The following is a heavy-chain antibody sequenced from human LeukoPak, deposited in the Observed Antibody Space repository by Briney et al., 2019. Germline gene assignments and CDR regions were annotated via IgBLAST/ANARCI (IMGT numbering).Heavy chain of an antibody. CDR1: GFIFTDYG. Sequence: GGSLRLSCVASGFIFTDYGMHWVRQAPGKGLDWVAFIRYDEKNYYADSVKGRFTISRDNSKNTLYLQMSSLRVEDTAIYYCAKERYCSGGNCYPDDNWGQGTLVTVSS. D-gene: IGHD2-15*01. V-gene: IGHV3-30*02. CDR2: IRYDEKN. CDR3: AKERYCSGGNCYPDDN. J-gene: IGHJ4*02.